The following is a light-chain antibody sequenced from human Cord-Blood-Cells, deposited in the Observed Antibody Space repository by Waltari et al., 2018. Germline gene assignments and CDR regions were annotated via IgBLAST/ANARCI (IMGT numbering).Light chain of an antibody. CDR1: SSDVGSYNL. J-gene: IGLJ2*01. V-gene: IGLV2-23*01. CDR2: EGS. CDR3: CSYAGSSTDVV. Sequence: QSALTQPASVSGSPGQSITISCTGTSSDVGSYNLVPWYQQHPGKAPKLMIYEGSTRPSGVSNRFSGSKSGNTASLTISGLQAEDEADYYCCSYAGSSTDVVFGGGTKLTVL.